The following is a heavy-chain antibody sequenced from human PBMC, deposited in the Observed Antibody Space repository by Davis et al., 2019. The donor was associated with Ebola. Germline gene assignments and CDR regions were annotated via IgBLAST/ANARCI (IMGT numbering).Heavy chain of an antibody. V-gene: IGHV3-7*03. CDR3: ARGVDRAFDI. Sequence: GESLKISCATSGFTFSSYWMTWVRQAPGRGLEWVANIKQDGSETYYGDSVKGRFTISRDNAKNSLYLQMNSLRAEDTAVYYCARGVDRAFDIWGQGTMVTVSS. CDR2: IKQDGSET. J-gene: IGHJ3*02. CDR1: GFTFSSYW.